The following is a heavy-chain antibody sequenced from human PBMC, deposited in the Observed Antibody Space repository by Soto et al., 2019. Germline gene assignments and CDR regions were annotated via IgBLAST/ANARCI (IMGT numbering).Heavy chain of an antibody. CDR2: ISAYNGNT. J-gene: IGHJ2*01. Sequence: GASVKVSCKASGYTFTSYGISWVRQAPGQGLEWMGWISAYNGNTNYAQKLQGRVTMTTDTSTSTAYMELRSLRSDDTAVYYCARNYYDRSGYKGDLDLWGRGTLVTVYS. V-gene: IGHV1-18*04. CDR1: GYTFTSYG. CDR3: ARNYYDRSGYKGDLDL. D-gene: IGHD3-22*01.